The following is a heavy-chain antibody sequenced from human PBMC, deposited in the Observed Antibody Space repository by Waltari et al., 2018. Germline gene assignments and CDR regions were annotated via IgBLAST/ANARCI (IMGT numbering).Heavy chain of an antibody. J-gene: IGHJ4*02. V-gene: IGHV1-69*08. CDR3: ARESSPNYFDY. CDR1: GGPFSSYT. CDR2: IIPILGIA. D-gene: IGHD6-6*01. Sequence: QVQLVQSGAEVKKPGSSVKVSCKASGGPFSSYTISWVRQAPGQGLEWMGRIIPILGIANYAQKFQGRVTITADKSTSTAYMELSSLRSEDTAVYYCARESSPNYFDYWGQGTLVTVSS.